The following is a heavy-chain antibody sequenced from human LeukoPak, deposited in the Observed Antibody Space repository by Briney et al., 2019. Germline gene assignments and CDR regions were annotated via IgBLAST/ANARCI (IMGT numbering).Heavy chain of an antibody. V-gene: IGHV4-59*01. CDR2: IYYSGST. D-gene: IGHD6-13*01. J-gene: IGHJ4*02. CDR1: GGSISSYY. Sequence: PSETLSLTCTVSGGSISSYYWSRIRQPPGKGLEWIGYIYYSGSTNYNPSLKSRVTISVDTSKNQFSLKLSSVTAADTAVYYCARGSIAAAGIDYWGQGTLVTVSS. CDR3: ARGSIAAAGIDY.